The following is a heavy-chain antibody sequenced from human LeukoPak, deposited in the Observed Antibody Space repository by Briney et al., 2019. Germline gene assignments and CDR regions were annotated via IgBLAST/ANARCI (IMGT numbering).Heavy chain of an antibody. V-gene: IGHV3-30*02. CDR3: ARADTYYYGSGSYLDP. CDR1: GFTFNNYG. J-gene: IGHJ5*02. D-gene: IGHD3-10*01. Sequence: GGSLRLSCAASGFTFNNYGMHWVRQAPGKGLEWVAFIRYNGNNQYYADSVKGRFTISRDNSKNTLYLQMNSLRSEDTAVYYCARADTYYYGSGSYLDPWGQGTLVTVSS. CDR2: IRYNGNNQ.